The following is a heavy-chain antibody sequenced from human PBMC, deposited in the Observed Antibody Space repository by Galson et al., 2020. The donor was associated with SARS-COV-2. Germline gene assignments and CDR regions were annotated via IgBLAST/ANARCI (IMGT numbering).Heavy chain of an antibody. CDR2: IWYDGSNK. J-gene: IGHJ2*01. V-gene: IGHV3-33*06. CDR3: AKDRGSSWPYWYFDL. CDR1: GFTFSSYG. D-gene: IGHD6-13*01. Sequence: GGSLRLSCAASGFTFSSYGMHWVRQAPGKGLEWVAVIWYDGSNKYYADSVKGRFTISRDNSKNTLYLQMNSLRAEDTAVYYCAKDRGSSWPYWYFDLWGRGTLVTVSS.